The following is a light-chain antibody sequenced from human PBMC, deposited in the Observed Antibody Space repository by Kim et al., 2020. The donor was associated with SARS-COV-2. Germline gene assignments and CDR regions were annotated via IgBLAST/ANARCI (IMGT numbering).Light chain of an antibody. CDR3: QQYYSTPLT. CDR2: RAS. J-gene: IGKJ4*01. CDR1: QRVLYRSNNQSS. Sequence: IVMTQSPDYLAVSLGEGATINCKSSQRVLYRSNNQSSLAWYQQKPRQPPKLLIYRASTRESGVPDRFSGGGSGTDFTLTISSLQAEDVAVYYCQQYYSTPLTLGVGTKVEI. V-gene: IGKV4-1*01.